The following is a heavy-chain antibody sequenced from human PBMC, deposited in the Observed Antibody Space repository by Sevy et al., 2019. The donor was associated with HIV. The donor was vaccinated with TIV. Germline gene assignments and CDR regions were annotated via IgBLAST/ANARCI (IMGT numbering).Heavy chain of an antibody. D-gene: IGHD1-26*01. V-gene: IGHV3-23*01. Sequence: GGSLRLSCAASEFTFRSYAMSWVRQAPGKGLEWVSTFSGGGGTTNYADSVKGRFTISRDNSKNTLYLQMNSLRAEDTAVYYCAKCRSGTYDAFDIWGHGTMVTVSS. CDR2: FSGGGGTT. CDR3: AKCRSGTYDAFDI. CDR1: EFTFRSYA. J-gene: IGHJ3*02.